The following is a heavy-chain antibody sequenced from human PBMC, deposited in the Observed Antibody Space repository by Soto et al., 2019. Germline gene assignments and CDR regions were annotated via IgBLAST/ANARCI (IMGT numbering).Heavy chain of an antibody. CDR2: IIPIFGTA. D-gene: IGHD2-21*02. Sequence: ASVKVSCKASGGTFSIYAISGVLQSPLQWLDWMGGIIPIFGTANYAQKFQGRVTITADESTSTAYMELSSLRSEDTAVYYCARVAAYCGGDCYSYLAYDAFDIWGQGTMVTVSS. CDR3: ARVAAYCGGDCYSYLAYDAFDI. CDR1: GGTFSIYA. V-gene: IGHV1-69*13. J-gene: IGHJ3*02.